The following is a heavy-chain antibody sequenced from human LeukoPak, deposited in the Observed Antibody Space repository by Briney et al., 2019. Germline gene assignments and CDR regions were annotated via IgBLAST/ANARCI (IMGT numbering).Heavy chain of an antibody. V-gene: IGHV4-4*07. Sequence: SETLSLTCTVSGGSISSYYWSWIRQPAGKGLEWIGRIYTSGSTNYNPSLKSRVTMSVDTSKNQFSLKLSSVTAADTAVYYCARDGDGYNPGYYYYYMDVWGKGTTVTVSS. CDR2: IYTSGST. J-gene: IGHJ6*03. CDR1: GGSISSYY. CDR3: ARDGDGYNPGYYYYYMDV. D-gene: IGHD5-24*01.